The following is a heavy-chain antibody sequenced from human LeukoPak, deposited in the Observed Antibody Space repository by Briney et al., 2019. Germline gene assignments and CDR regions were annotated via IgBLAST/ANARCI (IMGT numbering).Heavy chain of an antibody. CDR1: GYTFTSYG. V-gene: IGHV1-18*01. J-gene: IGHJ6*02. CDR3: ARGRGSGWHCYYYGMDV. D-gene: IGHD6-19*01. CDR2: ISAYNGNT. Sequence: ASVKVSCKASGYTFTSYGISWVRQAPGQGLEWMGWISAYNGNTNYAQKLQGRVTMTTDTSTSTAYMELRSLRSDDTAVYYCARGRGSGWHCYYYGMDVWGQGTTVTVSS.